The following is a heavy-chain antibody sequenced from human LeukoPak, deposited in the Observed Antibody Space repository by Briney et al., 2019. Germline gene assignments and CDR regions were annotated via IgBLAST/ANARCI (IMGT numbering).Heavy chain of an antibody. D-gene: IGHD2-2*01. CDR1: GGTFSSYA. CDR3: VVWGSAVVPSAMSDWHY. CDR2: IIPIFGTA. V-gene: IGHV1-69*06. J-gene: IGHJ4*02. Sequence: GSSVKVSCKASGGTFSSYAISWVRQAPGQGLEWMGGIIPIFGTANYAQKFQGRVTITADKSTSTAYMELSSLRSEDTAVYYCVVWGSAVVPSAMSDWHYWGQGTLVTVSS.